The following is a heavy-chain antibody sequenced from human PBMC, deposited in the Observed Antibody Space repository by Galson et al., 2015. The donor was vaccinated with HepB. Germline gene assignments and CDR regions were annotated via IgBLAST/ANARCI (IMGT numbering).Heavy chain of an antibody. CDR1: GYSFTSYW. CDR2: IYPGDSDT. D-gene: IGHD6-19*01. Sequence: QSGAEVKKPGESLKISCKGSGYSFTSYWIGWVRQMPGKGLEWMGIIYPGDSDTRYSPSFQGQVTISADKSISTAYLQWSSLKASDTAMYYCARQLVAVAGTGNWFDPWGQGTLATVSS. V-gene: IGHV5-51*01. CDR3: ARQLVAVAGTGNWFDP. J-gene: IGHJ5*02.